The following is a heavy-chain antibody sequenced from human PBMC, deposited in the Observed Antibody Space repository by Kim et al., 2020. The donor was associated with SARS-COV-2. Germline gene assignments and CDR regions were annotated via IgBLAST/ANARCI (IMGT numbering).Heavy chain of an antibody. D-gene: IGHD5-18*01. CDR2: IWYDGSNK. V-gene: IGHV3-33*01. CDR1: GFTFSSYG. Sequence: GGSLRLSCAASGFTFSSYGMHWVRQAPGKGLEWVAVIWYDGSNKYYADSVKGRFTISRDNSKNTLYLQMNSLRAEDTAVYYCARDRGYGYYFDYWGQGTLVTVSS. J-gene: IGHJ4*02. CDR3: ARDRGYGYYFDY.